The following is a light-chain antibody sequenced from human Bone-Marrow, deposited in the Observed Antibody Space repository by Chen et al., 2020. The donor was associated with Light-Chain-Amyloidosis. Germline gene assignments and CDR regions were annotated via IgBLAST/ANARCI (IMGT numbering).Light chain of an antibody. CDR2: DDS. Sequence: SYVLTQPSSVSVAPGQTATIACGGNNIGSTSVHWYQQTPGQAPLRVVYDDSDRPSGIPERLSGSNSGNTASRASSRVEAGDEADYYCQVWDRSSDRPVFGGGTKLTVL. CDR3: QVWDRSSDRPV. J-gene: IGLJ3*02. CDR1: NIGSTS. V-gene: IGLV3-21*02.